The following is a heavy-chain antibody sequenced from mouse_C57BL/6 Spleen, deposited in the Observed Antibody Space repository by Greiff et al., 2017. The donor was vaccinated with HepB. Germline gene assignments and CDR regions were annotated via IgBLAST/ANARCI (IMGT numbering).Heavy chain of an antibody. D-gene: IGHD3-2*02. V-gene: IGHV1-76*01. CDR3: ARPADSSGFAWFAY. CDR2: IYPGSGNT. Sequence: QVQLKQSGAELVRPGASVKLSCKASGYTFTDYYINWVKQRPGQGLEWIARIYPGSGNTYYNEKFKGKATLTAEKSSSTAYMQLSSLTSEDSAVYFCARPADSSGFAWFAYWGQGTLVTVSA. J-gene: IGHJ3*01. CDR1: GYTFTDYY.